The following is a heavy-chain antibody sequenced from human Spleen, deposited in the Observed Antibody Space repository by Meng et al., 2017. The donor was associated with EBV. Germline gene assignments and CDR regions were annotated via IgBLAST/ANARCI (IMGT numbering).Heavy chain of an antibody. CDR2: LNVDGTKR. Sequence: EGQLVESGGGLVQPGGSLRLSCAASGFTFSRNWMYWVRQVPGKGLVWVSRLNVDGTKRDYADSVKGRFTISRDNAKNTLYLQMNSLRADDTAVYYCASSGYSRGFQFDYWGQGTLVTVSS. CDR1: GFTFSRNW. D-gene: IGHD5-18*01. V-gene: IGHV3-74*01. J-gene: IGHJ4*02. CDR3: ASSGYSRGFQFDY.